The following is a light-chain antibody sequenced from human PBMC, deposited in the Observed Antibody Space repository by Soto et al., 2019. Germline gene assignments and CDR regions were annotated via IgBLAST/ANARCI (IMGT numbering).Light chain of an antibody. CDR3: QSYDSTLSARDV. CDR1: SSNIGAGYD. Sequence: QSVLTQPPSVSGAPGQRVTISCTGSSSNIGAGYDVHWYQQRPGTAPKLLLFGNINRPSGVPGRFSGSKSGTSASLAITGLQAEDESDYYCQSYDSTLSARDVFGTGTKVTVL. CDR2: GNI. V-gene: IGLV1-40*01. J-gene: IGLJ1*01.